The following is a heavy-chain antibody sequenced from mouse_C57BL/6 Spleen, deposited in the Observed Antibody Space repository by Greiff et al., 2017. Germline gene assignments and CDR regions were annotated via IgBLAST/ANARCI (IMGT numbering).Heavy chain of an antibody. CDR1: GYAFSSSW. Sequence: QVQLKQSGPELVKPGASVKISCKASGYAFSSSWMNWVKQRPGKGLEWIGRIYPGDGDTNYNGKFKGKATLTADKSSSTAYMQLSSLTSEDSAVYFCARLYGNYPAYWGQGTLVTVSA. J-gene: IGHJ3*01. D-gene: IGHD2-1*01. CDR2: IYPGDGDT. CDR3: ARLYGNYPAY. V-gene: IGHV1-82*01.